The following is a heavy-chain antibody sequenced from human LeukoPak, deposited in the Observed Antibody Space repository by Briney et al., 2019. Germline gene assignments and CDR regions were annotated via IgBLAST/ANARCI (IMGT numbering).Heavy chain of an antibody. D-gene: IGHD3-10*01. V-gene: IGHV4-39*07. J-gene: IGHJ4*02. CDR2: IFYSGST. Sequence: PSETLSLTCTVSGGSISSSSYYWGWVRQPPGKGLESIGIIFYSGSTYYNPSLKSRVTISKGTSKNQFSLKLSSLIAADTAVYYCARGPRMVQGVITTFDYWGQETLVTVSS. CDR1: GGSISSSSYY. CDR3: ARGPRMVQGVITTFDY.